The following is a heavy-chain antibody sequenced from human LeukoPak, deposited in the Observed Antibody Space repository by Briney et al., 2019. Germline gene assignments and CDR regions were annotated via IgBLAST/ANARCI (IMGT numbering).Heavy chain of an antibody. Sequence: GASVKVSCKASGYTFTGYYMHWVRQAPGQGLEWMGWINPNSGGTNYAQKFQGRVTMTRDTSISTAYMELSRLRPDATAVYYCARDIYGGNPGYNWFDPWPQGTLVTVSS. D-gene: IGHD4-23*01. V-gene: IGHV1-2*02. J-gene: IGHJ5*02. CDR3: ARDIYGGNPGYNWFDP. CDR1: GYTFTGYY. CDR2: INPNSGGT.